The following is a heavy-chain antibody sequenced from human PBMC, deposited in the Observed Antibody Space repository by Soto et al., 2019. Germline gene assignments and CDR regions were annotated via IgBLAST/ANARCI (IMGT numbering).Heavy chain of an antibody. Sequence: ASVKVSCKASGYTFTGYYMYWVRQAPGQGLEWMGWINLNTGGTNYAQKFQGRVTMTRETSISIAYMELSRLRSDDTAVYYCARDNGFTRDGRFDYWGQGTLVTVSS. CDR2: INLNTGGT. D-gene: IGHD2-8*01. J-gene: IGHJ4*02. V-gene: IGHV1-2*02. CDR1: GYTFTGYY. CDR3: ARDNGFTRDGRFDY.